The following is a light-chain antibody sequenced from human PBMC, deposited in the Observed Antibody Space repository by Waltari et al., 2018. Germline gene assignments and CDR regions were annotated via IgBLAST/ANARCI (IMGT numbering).Light chain of an antibody. Sequence: QSVLTQPASVSGSPGQSITISCTGSSSDVGSYNYVSWYQQPPGKAPKLLIFDVTNRPSGIANRFSGSKSGPIAALTISGLQADDEADYYCNSYSDSNSLVVFGGGTKLTVL. CDR2: DVT. CDR3: NSYSDSNSLVV. CDR1: SSDVGSYNY. J-gene: IGLJ2*01. V-gene: IGLV2-14*03.